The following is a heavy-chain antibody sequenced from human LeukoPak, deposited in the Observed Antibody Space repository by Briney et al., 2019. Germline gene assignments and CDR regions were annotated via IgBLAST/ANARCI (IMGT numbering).Heavy chain of an antibody. J-gene: IGHJ4*02. D-gene: IGHD2-21*02. V-gene: IGHV4-34*01. Sequence: SETLSLTCAVYGGSFSGYYWSWIRQPPGKGLEWIGEINHSGSTDYNPSLKSRVTISVDTSKNQFSLKLSSVTAADTAVYYCARGLSAIVHWGQGTLVTVSS. CDR3: ARGLSAIVH. CDR2: INHSGST. CDR1: GGSFSGYY.